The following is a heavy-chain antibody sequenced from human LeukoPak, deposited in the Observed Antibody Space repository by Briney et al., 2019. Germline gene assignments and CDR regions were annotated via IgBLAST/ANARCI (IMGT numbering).Heavy chain of an antibody. D-gene: IGHD3-10*01. CDR1: GGSISSYY. CDR2: INHSGST. Sequence: PSETLSLTCTVSGGSISSYYWSWIRQPPGKGLEWIGEINHSGSTNYNPSLKSRVTISVDTSKNQFSLKLSSVTAADTAVYYCARVFTMVRGATPNGMDVWGQGTTVTVSS. J-gene: IGHJ6*02. V-gene: IGHV4-34*01. CDR3: ARVFTMVRGATPNGMDV.